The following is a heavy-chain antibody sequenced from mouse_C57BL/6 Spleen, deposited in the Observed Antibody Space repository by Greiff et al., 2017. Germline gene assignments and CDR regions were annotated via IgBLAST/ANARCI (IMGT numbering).Heavy chain of an antibody. CDR1: GYSFTGYF. Sequence: EVQLQQSGPELVKPGDSVKISCKASGYSFTGYFMNWVMQSHGKSLEWIGRINPYNGDTFYNQKFKGKATLTVDTSSSTAHMELRSLTSEASAVYYCASPSYASPHWYFDVWGTGTTVTVSS. V-gene: IGHV1-20*01. J-gene: IGHJ1*03. CDR3: ASPSYASPHWYFDV. CDR2: INPYNGDT. D-gene: IGHD1-1*01.